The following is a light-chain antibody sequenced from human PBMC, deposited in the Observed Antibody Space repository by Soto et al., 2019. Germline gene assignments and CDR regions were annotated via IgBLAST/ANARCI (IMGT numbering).Light chain of an antibody. V-gene: IGKV1-17*01. Sequence: DIQMTQSPSSLSASVGDRVIITCRASQGIGNDLGWYQQKPGKAPKRLIYAASSLQSGVPSRFSGSGSGTEFTLTISSLQPEDFATYYCLQHNNYPRAFGQGTKVEIK. CDR1: QGIGND. J-gene: IGKJ1*01. CDR3: LQHNNYPRA. CDR2: AAS.